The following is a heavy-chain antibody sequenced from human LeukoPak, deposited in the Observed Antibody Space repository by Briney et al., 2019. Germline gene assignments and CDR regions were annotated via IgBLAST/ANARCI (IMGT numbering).Heavy chain of an antibody. CDR2: ISSSSSYI. CDR1: GFTFSGYS. CDR3: ARKRDILTGYNDY. Sequence: GGSLRLSCAASGFTFSGYSMNWVRQAPGKGLEWVSSISSSSSYIYYADSVKGRFTISRDNAKNSLYLQMNSLRAEDTAVYYCARKRDILTGYNDYWGQGTLVTVSS. J-gene: IGHJ4*02. D-gene: IGHD3-9*01. V-gene: IGHV3-21*01.